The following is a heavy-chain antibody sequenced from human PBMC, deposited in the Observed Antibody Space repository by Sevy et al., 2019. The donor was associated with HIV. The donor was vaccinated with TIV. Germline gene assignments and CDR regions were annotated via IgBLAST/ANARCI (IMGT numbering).Heavy chain of an antibody. J-gene: IGHJ4*02. V-gene: IGHV5-51*01. D-gene: IGHD6-13*01. CDR2: IYPGDSET. CDR1: GYSFANNW. Sequence: GESLKISCKGSGYSFANNWIGWVRQMPGKGLEWMGIIYPGDSETTYSPSFQGRVTISVDKSIITAYRQWSSLKASVTAMYYCARLPVAAAGLYYFDFWGQGTLVTVSS. CDR3: ARLPVAAAGLYYFDF.